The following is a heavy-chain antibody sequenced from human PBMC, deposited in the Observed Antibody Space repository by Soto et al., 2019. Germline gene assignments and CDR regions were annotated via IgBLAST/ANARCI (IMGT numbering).Heavy chain of an antibody. CDR3: ARDTQPRYSRSSRQAFDI. J-gene: IGHJ3*02. D-gene: IGHD6-6*01. Sequence: PSETLSLTCTVSGGSISSYYWSWIRQPPGKGLEWIGYIYYSGSTNYNPSLKSRVTISVDTSKNRFSLKLSSVTAADTAVYYCARDTQPRYSRSSRQAFDIWGQGTMVTVSS. CDR1: GGSISSYY. V-gene: IGHV4-59*01. CDR2: IYYSGST.